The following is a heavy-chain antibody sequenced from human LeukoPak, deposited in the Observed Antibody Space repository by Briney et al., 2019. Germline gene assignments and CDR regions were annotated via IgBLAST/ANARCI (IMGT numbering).Heavy chain of an antibody. V-gene: IGHV4-59*01. J-gene: IGHJ6*03. CDR1: GGSISSYY. Sequence: SETLSLTCTVSGGSISSYYWSWIRQPPGKGLEWIGYIYYSGSTNYNPSLKSRVTISVDTSKNQFSLKLSSVTAADMAVYYCASFGVPAALDYYYMDVWGKGTTVTVSS. D-gene: IGHD2-2*01. CDR2: IYYSGST. CDR3: ASFGVPAALDYYYMDV.